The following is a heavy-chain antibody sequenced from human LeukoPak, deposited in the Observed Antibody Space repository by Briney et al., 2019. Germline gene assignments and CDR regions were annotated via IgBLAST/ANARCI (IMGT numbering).Heavy chain of an antibody. Sequence: GASVKVSCKASGYTFTGYYIHWVRQAPGQGLEWMGWMNPNSGGTNYAQKFQGRVTMTRDTSISTAYMELSRLRSDDTAVYYCARTGGSSSSLPSLVWFGPWGQGTLVTVSS. J-gene: IGHJ5*02. CDR1: GYTFTGYY. D-gene: IGHD6-6*01. V-gene: IGHV1-2*02. CDR2: MNPNSGGT. CDR3: ARTGGSSSSLPSLVWFGP.